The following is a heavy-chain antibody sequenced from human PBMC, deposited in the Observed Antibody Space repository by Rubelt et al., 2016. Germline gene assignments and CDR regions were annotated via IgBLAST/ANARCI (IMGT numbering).Heavy chain of an antibody. CDR3: ARVTSRGGMDV. CDR2: IYYSGST. CDR1: GGSISSSSYY. V-gene: IGHV4-39*07. J-gene: IGHJ6*02. D-gene: IGHD2-2*01. Sequence: QLQLQESGPGLVKPSETLSLTCTVSGGSISSSSYYWGWIRQPPGKGLEWIGSIYYSGSTYYNPSLKSRVTISVDTSKNQFSRKRSSVTAADTAVYYCARVTSRGGMDVWGQGTTVTVSS.